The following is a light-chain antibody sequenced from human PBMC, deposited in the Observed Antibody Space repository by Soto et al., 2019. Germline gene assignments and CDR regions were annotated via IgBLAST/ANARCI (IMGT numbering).Light chain of an antibody. V-gene: IGKV3-15*01. CDR2: GAS. CDR1: QSVSSD. J-gene: IGKJ1*01. Sequence: EIVMTQSPATLSVSPGERATLSCRASQSVSSDLAWYHQKPGQAPRLLIYGASTRATGIPARFSGSGSGTEFTLTINSLQSEDFAVYYCQQYNNWPRTFGQGTKGGYQ. CDR3: QQYNNWPRT.